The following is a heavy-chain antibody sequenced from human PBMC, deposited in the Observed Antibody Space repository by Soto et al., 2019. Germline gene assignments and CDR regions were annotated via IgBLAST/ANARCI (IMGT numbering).Heavy chain of an antibody. V-gene: IGHV1-18*01. J-gene: IGHJ6*03. Sequence: QVQLVQSGAEVKKPGASVKVSCKASGSAFNSYAISWVRQAPGQGLEWMGWISAYNGNTNYAQKLQGRVTMTTDTATSTAYMELRSLSSDDTAVYYCALSGYRYYHYYYMDVWGKGTTVTVSS. D-gene: IGHD3-3*01. CDR1: GSAFNSYA. CDR2: ISAYNGNT. CDR3: ALSGYRYYHYYYMDV.